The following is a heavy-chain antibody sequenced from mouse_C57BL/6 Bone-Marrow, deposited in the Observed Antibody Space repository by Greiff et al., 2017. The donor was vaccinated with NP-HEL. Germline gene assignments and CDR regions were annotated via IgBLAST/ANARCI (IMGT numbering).Heavy chain of an antibody. Sequence: EVQLQESGPGLVKPSQSLSLTCSVTGYSITSGYYWNWIRQFPGNKLEWMGYISYDGSNNYNPSLKNRISITRDTSKNQFFLKLNSVTTEDTATYYCARDNDYDDWFAYWGQGTLVTVSA. CDR1: GYSITSGYY. J-gene: IGHJ3*01. CDR2: ISYDGSN. V-gene: IGHV3-6*01. D-gene: IGHD2-4*01. CDR3: ARDNDYDDWFAY.